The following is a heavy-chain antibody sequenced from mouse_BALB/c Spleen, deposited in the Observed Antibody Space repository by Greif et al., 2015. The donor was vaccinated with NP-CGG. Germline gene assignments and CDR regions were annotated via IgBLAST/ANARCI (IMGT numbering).Heavy chain of an antibody. CDR1: GYTFTSYW. V-gene: IGHV1-7*01. D-gene: IGHD2-14*01. CDR2: INPSTGYT. Sequence: QVQLQQSGAELAKPGASVKMSCKASGYTFTSYWMHWVKQRPGQGLEWIGYINPSTGYTEYNQKFKDKATLTADKSSSAAYMQLSSLTSEDSAVYYCARWNYRYGIAYCGQGTLVTVSA. CDR3: ARWNYRYGIAY. J-gene: IGHJ3*01.